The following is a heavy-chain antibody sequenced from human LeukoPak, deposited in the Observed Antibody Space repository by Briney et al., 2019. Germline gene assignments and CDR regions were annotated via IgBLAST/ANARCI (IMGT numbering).Heavy chain of an antibody. CDR3: ARDLGYSSDY. CDR2: IYNGGIT. CDR1: GFIVSSNY. V-gene: IGHV3-66*01. D-gene: IGHD1-26*01. Sequence: GGSLRLSCAVSGFIVSSNYMSWVRQAPGKGLEWVSVIYNGGITYADSVKGGFTISRDTSRNTVYLQMNSLRAEDTAVYYCARDLGYSSDYWGQGTLVTVSS. J-gene: IGHJ4*02.